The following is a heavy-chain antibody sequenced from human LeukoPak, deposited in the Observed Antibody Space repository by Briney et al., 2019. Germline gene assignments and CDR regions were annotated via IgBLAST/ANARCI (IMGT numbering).Heavy chain of an antibody. D-gene: IGHD6-19*01. Sequence: GGSLRLSCAASGFTFSSYSMNWVRQAPGKGLEWVSSISSSSSYIYYADSVKGRFTISRDNAKNSLYLRMNSLRAEDTAVYYCARDGSGWYVDYWGQGTLVTVSS. V-gene: IGHV3-21*01. CDR3: ARDGSGWYVDY. CDR1: GFTFSSYS. J-gene: IGHJ4*02. CDR2: ISSSSSYI.